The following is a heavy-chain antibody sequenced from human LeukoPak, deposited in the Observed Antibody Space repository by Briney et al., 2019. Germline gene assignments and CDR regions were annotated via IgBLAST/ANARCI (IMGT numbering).Heavy chain of an antibody. CDR3: ARGWWLQLSLGLDY. CDR1: GFTFSSYA. CDR2: ISYDGSNK. J-gene: IGHJ4*02. Sequence: GGSLRLSCAASGFTFSSYAMHWVRQAPGKGLEWVAVISYDGSNKYYADSVKGRFTISRDNSKNTLYLQMNSLGAEDTAVYYCARGWWLQLSLGLDYWGQGTLVTVSS. V-gene: IGHV3-30-3*01. D-gene: IGHD5-24*01.